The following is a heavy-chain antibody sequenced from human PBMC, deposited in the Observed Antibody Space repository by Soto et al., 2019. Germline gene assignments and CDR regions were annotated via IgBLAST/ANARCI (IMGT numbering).Heavy chain of an antibody. J-gene: IGHJ2*01. Sequence: EVQLLESGGGLVQPGGSLRLSCAASEFTFSSYAMSWVRQAAGKGLEWVSGISGNGGSTHYADSVKGRFTISRDNFKNTLYPQMNSLRADDTAIYYCAKEAVAAAGNFDLWGRGTLVSVS. CDR2: ISGNGGST. CDR3: AKEAVAAAGNFDL. V-gene: IGHV3-23*01. CDR1: EFTFSSYA. D-gene: IGHD6-13*01.